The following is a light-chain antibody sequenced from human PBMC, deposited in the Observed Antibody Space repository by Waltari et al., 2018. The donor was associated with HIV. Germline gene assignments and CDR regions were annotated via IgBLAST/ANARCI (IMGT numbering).Light chain of an antibody. CDR3: QSYDSSLSASV. V-gene: IGLV1-40*01. CDR2: NNN. J-gene: IGLJ2*01. CDR1: DSTIATHD. Sequence: QSVLTQPPSVSGAPGQRVTLSCTGSDSTIATHDVQRYQQPPGTAPQLLIYNNNNRPSGVPDRFSASKSGTSASLAITGLQPEDETDYYCQSYDSSLSASVFGGGTKLTVL.